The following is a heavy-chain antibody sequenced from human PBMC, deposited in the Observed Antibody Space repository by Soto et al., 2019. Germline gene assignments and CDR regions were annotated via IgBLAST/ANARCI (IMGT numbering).Heavy chain of an antibody. CDR3: ARAVAVPASCDY. CDR1: GYSFTSYA. CDR2: INAGNGNT. Sequence: QVQLVQSGAEEKKPGASVKVSCKASGYSFTSYAMHWVRQAPGQRLEWMGWINAGNGNTKYSQKFQGRVTITRDTSASTAYMELRSLRSEDTAMYYCARAVAVPASCDYWGQGTLVTVS. D-gene: IGHD6-19*01. J-gene: IGHJ4*02. V-gene: IGHV1-3*05.